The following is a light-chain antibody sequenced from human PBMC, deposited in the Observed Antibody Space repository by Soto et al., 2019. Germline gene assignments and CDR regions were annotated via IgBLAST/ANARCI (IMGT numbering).Light chain of an antibody. CDR3: QQYSTYSYT. Sequence: DIQMTQSPSTLSASVGDRVTITCRASQSVSSWLAWYQQKPGKAPKLLIYDASSLKSGVPTRFSGSGSGTEFTLTISSLQPDDLAIYYCQQYSTYSYTFGQGTKLEIK. CDR2: DAS. CDR1: QSVSSW. J-gene: IGKJ2*01. V-gene: IGKV1-5*01.